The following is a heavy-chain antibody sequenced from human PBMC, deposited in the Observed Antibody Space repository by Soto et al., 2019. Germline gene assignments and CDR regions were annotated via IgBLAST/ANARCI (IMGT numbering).Heavy chain of an antibody. Sequence: EVQLVESGGGLVQPGRSLRLSCAASGFTFDDYVMHWVRQAPGKGLEWVSGISWNSGSIGYADSVKGRFTISRDNAKNSLYLQMNSLRAEDTALYYCAKNSLAAADFYGMDVWGQGTTVTVSS. CDR3: AKNSLAAADFYGMDV. CDR1: GFTFDDYV. V-gene: IGHV3-9*01. D-gene: IGHD6-13*01. CDR2: ISWNSGSI. J-gene: IGHJ6*02.